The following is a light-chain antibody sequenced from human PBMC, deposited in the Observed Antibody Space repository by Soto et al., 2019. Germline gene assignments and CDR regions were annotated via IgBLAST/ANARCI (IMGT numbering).Light chain of an antibody. Sequence: DIVMTQSPDSLAVSLGERATINCKSSQTILYFSNNKNFLAWYQQKAGQPPKLLITWASTRESGVPDRFSGSGSGTDFTLTISSLQAEDVAVYYCQQYYNSITFGQGTGLEIK. J-gene: IGKJ5*01. CDR1: QTILYFSNNKNF. V-gene: IGKV4-1*01. CDR2: WAS. CDR3: QQYYNSIT.